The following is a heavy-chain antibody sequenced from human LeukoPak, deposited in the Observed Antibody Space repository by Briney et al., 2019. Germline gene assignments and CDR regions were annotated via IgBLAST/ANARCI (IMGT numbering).Heavy chain of an antibody. CDR2: IYYSGST. V-gene: IGHV4-39*07. CDR1: GGSISSSSYY. Sequence: SETLSLICTVSGGSISSSSYYWGWIRQPPGKGLEWIGSIYYSGSTYYNPSLKSRVTISVDTSKNQFSLKLSSVTAADTAVYYCAREPAQLELRSYRFDPWGQGTLVTVSS. J-gene: IGHJ5*02. D-gene: IGHD1-7*01. CDR3: AREPAQLELRSYRFDP.